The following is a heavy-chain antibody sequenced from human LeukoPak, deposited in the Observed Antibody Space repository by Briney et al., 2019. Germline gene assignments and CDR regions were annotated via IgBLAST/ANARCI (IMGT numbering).Heavy chain of an antibody. J-gene: IGHJ3*02. D-gene: IGHD6-19*01. CDR3: ARVVSSGWSYDAFDI. Sequence: SETLSLTCTVSGGSISSSSYYWGWIRQPPGKGLEWIGSIYYSGSTYYNPPLKSRVTISVDTSKNQFSLKLSSVTAADTAVYYCARVVSSGWSYDAFDIWGQGTMVTVSS. V-gene: IGHV4-39*07. CDR1: GGSISSSSYY. CDR2: IYYSGST.